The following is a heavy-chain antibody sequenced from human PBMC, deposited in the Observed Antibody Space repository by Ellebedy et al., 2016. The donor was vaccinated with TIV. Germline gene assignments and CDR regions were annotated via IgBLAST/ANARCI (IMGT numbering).Heavy chain of an antibody. CDR2: IYYSGST. Sequence: SETLSLTXAVSGYSISSSNWWGWIRQPPGKGLEWIGYIYYSGSTYYNPSLKSRVTMSVDTSKNQFSLKLSSVTAADTAVYYCARDLRSPGGSGSYARYWGQGTLVTVSS. J-gene: IGHJ4*02. D-gene: IGHD3-10*01. CDR3: ARDLRSPGGSGSYARY. V-gene: IGHV4-28*03. CDR1: GYSISSSNW.